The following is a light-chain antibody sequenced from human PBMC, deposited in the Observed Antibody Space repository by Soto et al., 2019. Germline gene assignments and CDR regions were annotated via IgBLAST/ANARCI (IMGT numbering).Light chain of an antibody. CDR1: QDLTNY. J-gene: IGKJ2*01. V-gene: IGKV1-33*01. Sequence: DIQMTQSPPSLAASVGDRVTITCQASQDLTNYLNWYQQKPGEAPKLLIYDTITLEEGVPTRFSGGGSGTDFTFTINGLQPEDAAIYSCQQYVNLPYTFGQGTTLQIK. CDR2: DTI. CDR3: QQYVNLPYT.